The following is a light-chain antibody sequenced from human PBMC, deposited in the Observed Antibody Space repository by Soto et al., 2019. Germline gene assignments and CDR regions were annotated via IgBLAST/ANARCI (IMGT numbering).Light chain of an antibody. CDR2: EVT. Sequence: QSALTQPPSVSGSPGQSVTISCIGTSSDIGSYNRVSWYQQSPGTAPKLIVYEVTNRPSGVAGRFSGSKSGNTASLTISGLQAEDEADYYFTSYTTRTTLVFGGGTQLTVL. J-gene: IGLJ3*02. CDR1: SSDIGSYNR. V-gene: IGLV2-18*02. CDR3: TSYTTRTTLV.